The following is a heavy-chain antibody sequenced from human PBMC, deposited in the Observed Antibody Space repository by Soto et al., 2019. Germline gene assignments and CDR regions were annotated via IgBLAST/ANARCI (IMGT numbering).Heavy chain of an antibody. CDR2: IRSKTDGGTI. V-gene: IGHV3-15*01. CDR1: GFTFSNAW. D-gene: IGHD5-12*01. CDR3: TTAHPRGPDY. Sequence: GGSLRLSCAASGFTFSNAWMNWVRQAPGKGLEWVGQIRSKTDGGTIFYPAPVKGRFIISRDDSTNTLYLQMNSLNTDDTAVYYCTTAHPRGPDYWGQGTLVTVSS. J-gene: IGHJ4*02.